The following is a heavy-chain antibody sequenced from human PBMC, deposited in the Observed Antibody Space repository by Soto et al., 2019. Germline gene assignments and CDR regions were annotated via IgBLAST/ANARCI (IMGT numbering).Heavy chain of an antibody. V-gene: IGHV4-30-4*01. CDR2: IYDSGSS. CDR3: AREKGYISGPKNFDY. J-gene: IGHJ4*02. Sequence: SETLSLTCTVSGASISSGDYFWSWIRQSPGKGLEWIGYIYDSGSSYYNPSLKSRVTMSVDTSKNQFSLKLRPVTAADTAVYYCAREKGYISGPKNFDYWGQGTLVTVSS. D-gene: IGHD5-12*01. CDR1: GASISSGDYF.